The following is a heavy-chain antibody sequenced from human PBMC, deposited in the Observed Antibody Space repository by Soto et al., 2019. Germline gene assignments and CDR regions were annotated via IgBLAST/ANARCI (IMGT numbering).Heavy chain of an antibody. Sequence: SETLSLTCAVYGGSFSGYYWSWIRQPPGKGLEWIGEINHSGSTNYNPSLKSRVTISVDTSKNQFSLKLSSVTAADTAVYYCASGIIYYDSSGYPYYYFDYWGQGTLVTVSS. CDR1: GGSFSGYY. CDR2: INHSGST. CDR3: ASGIIYYDSSGYPYYYFDY. D-gene: IGHD3-22*01. V-gene: IGHV4-34*01. J-gene: IGHJ4*02.